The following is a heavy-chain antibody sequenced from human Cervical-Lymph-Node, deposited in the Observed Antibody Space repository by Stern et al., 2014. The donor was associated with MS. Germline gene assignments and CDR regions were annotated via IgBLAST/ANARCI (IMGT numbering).Heavy chain of an antibody. V-gene: IGHV3-30-3*01. CDR2: LSNEGSKQ. J-gene: IGHJ4*02. D-gene: IGHD2-15*01. Sequence: QVQLMQSGGGVVQPGRSLRLSCAASGFIFSSYAMHWVRPAPGKGLDWVAFLSNEGSKQFYADSVKGRFTISRDNSNNTLYLQMNSLRPEDTAVYYCARDTCRGGGCYFRYWGQGILITVSS. CDR3: ARDTCRGGGCYFRY. CDR1: GFIFSSYA.